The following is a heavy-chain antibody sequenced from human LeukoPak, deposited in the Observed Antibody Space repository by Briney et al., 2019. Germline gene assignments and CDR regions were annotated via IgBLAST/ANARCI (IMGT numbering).Heavy chain of an antibody. D-gene: IGHD3-10*01. Sequence: GGSLRLSCSASGFAFSSYAMHWVRQAPGKGLEYVSAISSNGGSTYYADSVKGRFTISRDNSKNTLYLQMSSLRAEDTAVYYCVKATYYYGSGSYEIYYYGMDVWGQGTTVTVSS. V-gene: IGHV3-64D*06. J-gene: IGHJ6*02. CDR3: VKATYYYGSGSYEIYYYGMDV. CDR2: ISSNGGST. CDR1: GFAFSSYA.